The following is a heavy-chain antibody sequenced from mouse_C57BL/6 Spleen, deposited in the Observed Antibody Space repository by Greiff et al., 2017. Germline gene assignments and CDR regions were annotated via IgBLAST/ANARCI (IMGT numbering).Heavy chain of an antibody. V-gene: IGHV1-50*01. CDR1: GYTFTSYW. CDR2: IDPSDSYT. D-gene: IGHD1-1*01. J-gene: IGHJ1*03. CDR3: ARALHYYGSSYGYFDV. Sequence: VQLQQPGAELVKPGASVKLSCKASGYTFTSYWMQWVKQRPGQGLEWIGEIDPSDSYTNYNQKFKGKATLTVDTSSSTAYMQLSSLTSEDSAVYYCARALHYYGSSYGYFDVWGTGTTVTVSS.